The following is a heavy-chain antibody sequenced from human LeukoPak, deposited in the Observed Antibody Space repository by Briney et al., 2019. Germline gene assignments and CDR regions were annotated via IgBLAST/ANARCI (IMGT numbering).Heavy chain of an antibody. D-gene: IGHD5-18*01. CDR3: ARGAYSYGWIDAFDI. Sequence: ASVKVSCKASGYTFTSYYMHWVRQAPGQGLEWMGIINPSGGSTSYAQKFQGRVTMTRDTSISTAYMELSRLRSDDTAVYYCARGAYSYGWIDAFDIWGQGTMVTVSS. J-gene: IGHJ3*02. CDR1: GYTFTSYY. V-gene: IGHV1-46*01. CDR2: INPSGGST.